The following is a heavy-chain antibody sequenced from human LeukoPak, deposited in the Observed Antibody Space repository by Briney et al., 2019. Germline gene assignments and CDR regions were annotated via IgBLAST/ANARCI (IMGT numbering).Heavy chain of an antibody. Sequence: PGGFLRLSCAASGFTFSTYTISWVRQAPGKGLEWVSSIFGDASKTFYADSVKGRFTISRDSSKNTVYLQMNGLRVDDTALYYCAKDRLPDSGWNFDMWGQGTMVTVSA. D-gene: IGHD6-25*01. V-gene: IGHV3-23*01. CDR1: GFTFSTYT. CDR2: IFGDASKT. CDR3: AKDRLPDSGWNFDM. J-gene: IGHJ3*02.